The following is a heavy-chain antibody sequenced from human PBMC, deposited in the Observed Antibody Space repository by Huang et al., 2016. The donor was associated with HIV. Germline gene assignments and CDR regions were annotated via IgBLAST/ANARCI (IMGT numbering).Heavy chain of an antibody. CDR3: AKVPHPRDYGDYVGGAFDI. J-gene: IGHJ3*02. Sequence: QVQLVESGGGVVQPGGSLRLSCAASGFTFSSYGRHWFRQAPGKGLEGVAFIRDDGSKKYYADSVKGRFTIARDNSKNTLYLQMNSLRAEDTAVYYCAKVPHPRDYGDYVGGAFDIWGQGTMVTVSS. D-gene: IGHD4-17*01. CDR2: IRDDGSKK. V-gene: IGHV3-30*02. CDR1: GFTFSSYG.